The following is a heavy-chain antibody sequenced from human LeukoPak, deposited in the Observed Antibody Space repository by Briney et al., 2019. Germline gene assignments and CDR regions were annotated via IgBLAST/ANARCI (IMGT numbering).Heavy chain of an antibody. CDR3: ARDSPNDYGDYSPQAFDY. Sequence: GGSLRLSCAASGLTFSSSNMNWVRQAPGKGLEWVSSISSSSSYIYYADSVKGRFTISRDNAKNSLYLQMNSLRAEDTAVYYCARDSPNDYGDYSPQAFDYWGQGTLVTVYS. CDR1: GLTFSSSN. CDR2: ISSSSSYI. D-gene: IGHD4-17*01. J-gene: IGHJ4*02. V-gene: IGHV3-21*01.